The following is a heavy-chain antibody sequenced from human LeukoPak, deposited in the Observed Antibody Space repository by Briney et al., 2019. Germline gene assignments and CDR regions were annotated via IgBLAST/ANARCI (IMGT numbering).Heavy chain of an antibody. V-gene: IGHV4-34*01. CDR1: GGSFSGYY. D-gene: IGHD6-19*01. CDR2: VNHSGST. J-gene: IGHJ4*02. CDR3: ARGQVAAPPY. Sequence: SETLSLTCAVYGGSFSGYYWSWIRQPPGKGLEWIGEVNHSGSTNYNPSLKSRVTISVDTSKNQFSLKLSSVTAADTAVYYCARGQVAAPPYWGQGTLVTVSS.